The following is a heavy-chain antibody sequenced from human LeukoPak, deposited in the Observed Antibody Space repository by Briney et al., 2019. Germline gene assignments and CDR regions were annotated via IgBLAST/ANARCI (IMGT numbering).Heavy chain of an antibody. D-gene: IGHD2-21*02. CDR2: VSNNGGAT. V-gene: IGHV3-23*01. CDR1: GFTFSTYG. CDR3: AKASYRGGDCYYLFDY. Sequence: GGSLRLSCGASGFTFSTYGMSWVRQAPGKGLEWVAAVSNNGGATNYADSVKGRFTISRDNSKNMVYLQMNSLRVEDTAIYYCAKASYRGGDCYYLFDYWGQGTLVTVSS. J-gene: IGHJ4*02.